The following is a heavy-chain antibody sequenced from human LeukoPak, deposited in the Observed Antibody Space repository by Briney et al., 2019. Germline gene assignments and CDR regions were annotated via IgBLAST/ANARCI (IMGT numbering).Heavy chain of an antibody. V-gene: IGHV3-21*01. J-gene: IGHJ3*02. D-gene: IGHD3-22*01. CDR3: ARTMIDPHRAFDI. CDR1: GFTFSSYS. Sequence: NPGGSLRLSCAASGFTFSSYSMNWVRQAPGKGLEWVSSISSSSSYIYYADSVKGRFTISRDNAKNSLYLQMNSLRAEDTAVYYCARTMIDPHRAFDIWGQGTMVTVSS. CDR2: ISSSSSYI.